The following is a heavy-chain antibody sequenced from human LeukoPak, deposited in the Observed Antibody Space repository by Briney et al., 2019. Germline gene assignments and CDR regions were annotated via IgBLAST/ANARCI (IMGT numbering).Heavy chain of an antibody. V-gene: IGHV4-38-2*01. CDR3: ARHIAYYYDSSGQEDAFDI. CDR2: IYHSGST. Sequence: SETLSLTCAVSGYSISSGYYWGWIRQPPGKGLEWIGSIYHSGSTYYNPSLKSRVTISVDTSKNQFSLKLSSVTAAGTAVYYCARHIAYYYDSSGQEDAFDIWGQGTMVTVSS. D-gene: IGHD3-22*01. J-gene: IGHJ3*02. CDR1: GYSISSGYY.